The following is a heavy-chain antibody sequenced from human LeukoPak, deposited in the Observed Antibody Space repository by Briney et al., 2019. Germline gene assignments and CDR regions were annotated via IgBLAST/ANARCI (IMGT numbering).Heavy chain of an antibody. CDR2: IWFDGSSQ. J-gene: IGHJ6*02. Sequence: GGSLRLSCAASGFTFSSYGMYWVRQAPGKGLEWVALIWFDGSSQNYADSVKGRFTISRDNSKNTLFLQMNSLRAEDTAVYYCARKRYSGRYSHGIDVWGQGTTVTVSS. V-gene: IGHV3-33*01. CDR3: ARKRYSGRYSHGIDV. D-gene: IGHD1-26*01. CDR1: GFTFSSYG.